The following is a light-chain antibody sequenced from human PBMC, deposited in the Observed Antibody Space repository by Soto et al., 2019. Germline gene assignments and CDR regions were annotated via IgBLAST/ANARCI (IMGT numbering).Light chain of an antibody. V-gene: IGKV3D-15*02. J-gene: IGKJ2*01. CDR3: HQYGNSPFT. CDR1: QSVSSK. CDR2: SAS. Sequence: EIVMTQSPATLSLSPGQRATLSCRASQSVSSKLAWYQQRPGQAPRLLIYSASTRATDIPARFSGSGSGTDYTLTISRLEPEDFALYYCHQYGNSPFTFGQGTKLEIK.